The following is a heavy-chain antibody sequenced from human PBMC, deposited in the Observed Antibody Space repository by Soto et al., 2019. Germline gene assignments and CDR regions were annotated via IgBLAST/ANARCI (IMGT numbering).Heavy chain of an antibody. Sequence: EVQLVESGGGLVQPGGSLRLSCVVSGFTFSSYSMDWVRQAPGKGLEWVSYITSGSSTIHYADSVKGRFTISRDNAQNPVFLQMNSLRVEDTAVYYCGRDAGSLGYWGQGTLVTVSS. CDR3: GRDAGSLGY. CDR2: ITSGSSTI. J-gene: IGHJ4*02. D-gene: IGHD3-10*01. V-gene: IGHV3-48*01. CDR1: GFTFSSYS.